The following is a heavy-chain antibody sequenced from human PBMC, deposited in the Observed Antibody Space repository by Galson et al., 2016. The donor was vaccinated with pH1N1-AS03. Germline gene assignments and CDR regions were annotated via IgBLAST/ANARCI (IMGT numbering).Heavy chain of an antibody. D-gene: IGHD2-15*01. CDR2: LNEADSHAT. V-gene: IGHV3-73*01. CDR3: SGQENITSLGWSQPF. Sequence: SLRLSCAASAFTFSASAITWVRQPSGKGLEWVGRLNEADSHATLYTASVKGRFTISRGDSRTASYLQMNNVRIEDTAVYYCSGQENITSLGWSQPFWGPGIQVAVSS. J-gene: IGHJ4*02. CDR1: AFTFSASA.